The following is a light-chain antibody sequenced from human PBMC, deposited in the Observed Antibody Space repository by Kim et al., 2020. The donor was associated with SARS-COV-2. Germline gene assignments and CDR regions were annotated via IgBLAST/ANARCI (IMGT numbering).Light chain of an antibody. CDR1: QSVNNNY. J-gene: IGKJ2*01. V-gene: IGKV3-20*01. CDR3: QQYGSSPQT. CDR2: DAS. Sequence: LSPGERATLACSASQSVNNNYLAWYQQKPGQAPRLLIYDASNRATDIPDRFRGSGSGTDFTLTINRVEPEDCVVYYCQQYGSSPQTFGQGTKLEI.